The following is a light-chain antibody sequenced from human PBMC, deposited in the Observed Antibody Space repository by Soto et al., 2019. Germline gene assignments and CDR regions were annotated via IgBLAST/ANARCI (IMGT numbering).Light chain of an antibody. CDR1: QDISSW. J-gene: IGKJ4*01. CDR3: QQANSFPLT. V-gene: IGKV1-12*01. Sequence: DIQMTQSPSSVSASVGDRVTITCRASQDISSWLAWYQQKPGKAPKLLIYDASSLHSGVPARFSGSDSGTDFTLTISSVQPEDSATYYCQQANSFPLTFGGGTKVEI. CDR2: DAS.